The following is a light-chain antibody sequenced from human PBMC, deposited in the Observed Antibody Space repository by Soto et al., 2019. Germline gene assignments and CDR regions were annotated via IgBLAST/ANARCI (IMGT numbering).Light chain of an antibody. V-gene: IGLV8-61*01. CDR3: VLYMGSGIAV. CDR1: SASVSTSYY. CDR2: NTN. J-gene: IGLJ3*02. Sequence: QTVVTQEPSFSVSPGRTVTLTCGLSSASVSTSYYPSWYQQTPGQAPRTLIYNTNTPSSGVPDRFSGSILGNKAALTITGAQADDESDYSCVLYMGSGIAVFGGGTKLTVL.